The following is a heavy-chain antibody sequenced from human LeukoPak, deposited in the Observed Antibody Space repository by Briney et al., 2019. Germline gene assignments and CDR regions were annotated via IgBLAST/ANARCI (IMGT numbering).Heavy chain of an antibody. CDR3: AKAESRAFDI. CDR1: GGSISRGSFY. J-gene: IGHJ3*02. CDR2: IYTSGST. V-gene: IGHV4-61*09. Sequence: SQTLSLTCTVSGGSISRGSFYWSWIRQPAGKGLEWIGHIYTSGSTNYNPSLKSRVTISLDTSRNQFSLKLSSVTAADTAVYYCAKAESRAFDIWGQGTMVTVSS.